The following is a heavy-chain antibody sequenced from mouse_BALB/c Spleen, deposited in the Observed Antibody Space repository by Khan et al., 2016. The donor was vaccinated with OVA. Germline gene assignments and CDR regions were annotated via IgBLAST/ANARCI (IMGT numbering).Heavy chain of an antibody. J-gene: IGHJ1*01. CDR2: INTNTGEP. V-gene: IGHV9-3*02. CDR3: ARRSIYYGYFDV. CDR1: GYTFTNYG. Sequence: QIQLVQSGPELKKPGETVKISCKASGYTFTNYGMNWVKQAPGKGLKWMGWINTNTGEPTYAEEFKGRFAFSLETSASTAYLQITKLKNEDTATYFWARRSIYYGYFDVWGAGTTFTVSS. D-gene: IGHD2-1*01.